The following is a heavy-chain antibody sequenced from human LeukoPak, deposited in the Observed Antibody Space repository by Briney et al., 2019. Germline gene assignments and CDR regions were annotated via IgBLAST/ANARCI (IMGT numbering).Heavy chain of an antibody. CDR2: IYTSGST. J-gene: IGHJ4*02. Sequence: SETLSLTCTVSGGSISSYYWNWIRQPAGKGLEWIGRIYTSGSTNYNPSLKSRVTMSVDTSKNQFSLKLSSVTAADTAVYYCARDLGNMVTNSPYFDYWGQGTLVTVSS. CDR1: GGSISSYY. CDR3: ARDLGNMVTNSPYFDY. V-gene: IGHV4-4*07. D-gene: IGHD5-18*01.